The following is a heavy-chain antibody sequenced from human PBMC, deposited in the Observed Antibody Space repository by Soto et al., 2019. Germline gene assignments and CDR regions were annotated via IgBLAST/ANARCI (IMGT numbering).Heavy chain of an antibody. CDR2: IYYSGST. Sequence: QLQLQESGPGLVKPSETLSLTCTVSGGSISSSSYYWGWIRQPPGKGLEWIGSIYYSGSTYYNPSLKSRVTISVDTSKNQFSLKLSSVTAADTAVYYCGRRVTEYYFDYWGQGTLVTVSS. CDR3: GRRVTEYYFDY. V-gene: IGHV4-39*01. D-gene: IGHD2-21*02. J-gene: IGHJ4*02. CDR1: GGSISSSSYY.